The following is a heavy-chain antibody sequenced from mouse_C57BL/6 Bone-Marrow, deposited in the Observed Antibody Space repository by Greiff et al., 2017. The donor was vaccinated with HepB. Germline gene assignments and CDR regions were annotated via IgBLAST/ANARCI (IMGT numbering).Heavy chain of an antibody. Sequence: EVQRVESGGGLVKPGGSLKLSCAASGFTFSSYAMSWVRQTPEKRLEWVATISDGGSYTYYPDNVKGRFTISRDNAKNNLYLQMSHLKSEDTAMYYCARAAHYYGSSYVRYWYFDVWGTGTTVTVSS. V-gene: IGHV5-4*01. D-gene: IGHD1-1*01. J-gene: IGHJ1*03. CDR1: GFTFSSYA. CDR3: ARAAHYYGSSYVRYWYFDV. CDR2: ISDGGSYT.